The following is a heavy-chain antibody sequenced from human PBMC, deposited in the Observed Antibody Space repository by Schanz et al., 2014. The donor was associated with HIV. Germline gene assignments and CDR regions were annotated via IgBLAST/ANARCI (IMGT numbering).Heavy chain of an antibody. Sequence: QVQLVQSGAEMKKPGASVKVSCKASGYIFTSNGISWVRQAPGQGLEWMGWISAYNGKTNYARKVQGRVTMTTDRSTSTAYLELRSLRSDDTAVYYCARAVTGTFDFWGQGTLVTVSS. J-gene: IGHJ4*02. D-gene: IGHD6-19*01. CDR3: ARAVTGTFDF. CDR2: ISAYNGKT. CDR1: GYIFTSNG. V-gene: IGHV1-18*01.